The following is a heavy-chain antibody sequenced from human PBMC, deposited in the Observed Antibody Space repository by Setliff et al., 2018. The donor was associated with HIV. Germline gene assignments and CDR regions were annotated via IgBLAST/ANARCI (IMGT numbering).Heavy chain of an antibody. Sequence: GGSLRLSCVASGFTFSGAWMHWVRQAPGKGLVWVSRISTDGQITNFADSVQGRFTIFRDNSKNTLYLQMNSLRAEDTAVYYCAKMDVVVIPAAIRYWGQGTLVTVSS. V-gene: IGHV3-74*01. D-gene: IGHD2-2*01. J-gene: IGHJ4*02. CDR2: ISTDGQIT. CDR1: GFTFSGAW. CDR3: AKMDVVVIPAAIRY.